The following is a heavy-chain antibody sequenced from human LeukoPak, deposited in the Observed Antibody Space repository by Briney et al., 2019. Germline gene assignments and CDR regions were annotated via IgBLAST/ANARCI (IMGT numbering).Heavy chain of an antibody. CDR3: AREGIAAADDY. J-gene: IGHJ4*02. CDR1: GFTFSSDW. CDR2: IKQDGSEK. V-gene: IGHV3-7*01. D-gene: IGHD6-13*01. Sequence: GGSLRLSCAASGFTFSSDWMSWVRQAPGKGLEWVANIKQDGSEKYYVDSVKGRFTISRDNAKNSLYLQMNSLRAEDTAVYYCAREGIAAADDYWGQGTLVTVSS.